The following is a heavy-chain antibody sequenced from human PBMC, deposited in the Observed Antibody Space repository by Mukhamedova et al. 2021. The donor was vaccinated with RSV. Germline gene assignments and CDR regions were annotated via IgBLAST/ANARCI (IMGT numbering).Heavy chain of an antibody. Sequence: EYMGMIFPGDSDTRYSPSFQGRDTISADKSISTAYLHWSSLKASDRAMYYCARLRYCSVRSCYKADWEGFDPWGKGTLVTVSS. CDR2: IFPGDSDT. J-gene: IGHJ5*02. V-gene: IGHV5-51*01. CDR3: ARLRYCSVRSCYKADWEGFDP. D-gene: IGHD2-15*01.